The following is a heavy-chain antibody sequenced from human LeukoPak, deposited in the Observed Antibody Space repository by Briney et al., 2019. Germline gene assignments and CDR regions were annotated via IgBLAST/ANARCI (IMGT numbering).Heavy chain of an antibody. CDR2: IRYDGSNK. V-gene: IGHV3-30*02. D-gene: IGHD4-11*01. Sequence: GGSLRLSCAASGFTFSSYGMHWVRQAPGKGLEWVAFIRYDGSNKYYADSVKGRFTISRDNSKNTLYLQMNGLRAEDTAVYYCAKGDDYWPFDYWGQGTLVTVSS. CDR3: AKGDDYWPFDY. CDR1: GFTFSSYG. J-gene: IGHJ4*02.